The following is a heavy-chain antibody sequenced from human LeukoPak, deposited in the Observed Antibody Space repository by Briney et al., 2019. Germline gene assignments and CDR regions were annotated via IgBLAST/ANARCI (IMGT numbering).Heavy chain of an antibody. CDR1: GGSISSYY. CDR2: MYASGST. Sequence: SETLSLTCTVSGGSISSYYWSWIRQPAGKGLEWIGRMYASGSTNYNPSLKSRVTMSVDTSKNQLSMKLTSVTAADTAVYYCARQASSSWFARFDPWGQGTLVTVSS. V-gene: IGHV4-4*07. D-gene: IGHD6-13*01. J-gene: IGHJ5*02. CDR3: ARQASSSWFARFDP.